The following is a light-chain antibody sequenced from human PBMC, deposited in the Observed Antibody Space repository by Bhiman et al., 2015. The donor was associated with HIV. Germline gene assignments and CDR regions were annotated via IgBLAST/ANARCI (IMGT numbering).Light chain of an antibody. CDR2: DVS. CDR1: SVDVGGYDY. Sequence: QSALTQPRSVSGSPGQSVTISCTGSSVDVGGYDYVSWYQHHPGEAPKLIIYDVSRRPSGVPGRFSGSKSGNTASLTISGLQAEDEADYYCCTYAGRFTSFNYFFGPGTKVTVL. CDR3: CTYAGRFTSFNYF. J-gene: IGLJ1*01. V-gene: IGLV2-11*01.